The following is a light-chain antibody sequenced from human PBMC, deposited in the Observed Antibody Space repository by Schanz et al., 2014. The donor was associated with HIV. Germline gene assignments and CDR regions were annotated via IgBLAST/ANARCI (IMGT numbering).Light chain of an antibody. CDR1: QTVSNN. V-gene: IGKV3-20*01. Sequence: EIVMTQSPGTLSVSPGERATLSCRASQTVSNNLAWYQQKPGQAPRLVIYATSTRAAGIPDRFSGTGSGTDFTLTISSLEPEDFAVYYCQQYGSLFTFGPGTKVDIK. CDR3: QQYGSLFT. J-gene: IGKJ3*01. CDR2: ATS.